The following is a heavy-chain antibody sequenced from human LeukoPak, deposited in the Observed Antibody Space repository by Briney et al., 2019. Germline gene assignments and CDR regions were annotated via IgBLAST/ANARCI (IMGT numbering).Heavy chain of an antibody. Sequence: PSETLSLTCAVSGGSISSSNWWSWIRQPPGKGLEWIGEIYHSGSTNYNPSLKSRVTISVDKSKTQFSLKLSSVTAADTAVYYCARDLRFGELLYDAFDIWGQGTMVTVSS. CDR1: GGSISSSNW. J-gene: IGHJ3*02. D-gene: IGHD3-10*01. V-gene: IGHV4-4*02. CDR3: ARDLRFGELLYDAFDI. CDR2: IYHSGST.